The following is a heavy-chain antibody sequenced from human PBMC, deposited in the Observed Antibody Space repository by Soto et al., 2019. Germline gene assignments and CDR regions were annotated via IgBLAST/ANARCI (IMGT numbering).Heavy chain of an antibody. D-gene: IGHD2-2*01. CDR2: ISSNGGST. CDR3: VKDRPQHPGRGSMPIVVVPAAIEPDY. V-gene: IGHV3-64D*08. CDR1: GFTFSSYA. J-gene: IGHJ4*02. Sequence: GGSLRLSCSASGFTFSSYAMHWVRQAPGKGLEYVSAISSNGGSTYYADSVKGRFTISRDNSKNTLYLQMSSLRAEDTAVYYCVKDRPQHPGRGSMPIVVVPAAIEPDYWGQGTLVTVSS.